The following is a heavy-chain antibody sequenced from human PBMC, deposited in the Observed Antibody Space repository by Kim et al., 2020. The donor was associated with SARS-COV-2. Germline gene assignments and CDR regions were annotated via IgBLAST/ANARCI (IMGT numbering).Heavy chain of an antibody. V-gene: IGHV3-11*04. D-gene: IGHD3-22*01. Sequence: DSVKGRIPISRDNAKNSLYLQMNSLKAEDTAVYYCARDSYYCDSSACYNDWGQGTLVTVSS. J-gene: IGHJ4*02. CDR3: ARDSYYCDSSACYND.